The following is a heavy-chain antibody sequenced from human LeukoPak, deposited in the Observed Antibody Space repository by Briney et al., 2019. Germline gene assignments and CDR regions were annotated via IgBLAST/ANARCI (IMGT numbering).Heavy chain of an antibody. Sequence: PSETLSLTCTVSGGSISNYYWSWIRQPPGKGLEWIGYIYYSGSSNYNPSLKSRVTISVDTSKNQFSLNLSSVTAADTAVYYCARHARGTGYFDYWGQGTLVTVSS. CDR2: IYYSGSS. CDR3: ARHARGTGYFDY. V-gene: IGHV4-59*08. CDR1: GGSISNYY. D-gene: IGHD3/OR15-3a*01. J-gene: IGHJ4*02.